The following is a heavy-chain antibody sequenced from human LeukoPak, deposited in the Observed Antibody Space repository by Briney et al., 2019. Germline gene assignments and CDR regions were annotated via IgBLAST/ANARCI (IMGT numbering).Heavy chain of an antibody. CDR1: GFTFGSYG. CDR3: ARAGYCSGGSCYGSDY. V-gene: IGHV3-33*01. J-gene: IGHJ4*02. D-gene: IGHD2-15*01. Sequence: GGSLRLSCAASGFTFGSYGMHWVRQAPGKGLEWVAAIWYGGSIQYYADSVKGRFTISRDNSKNTLYLQMDSLRAEDTAVYYCARAGYCSGGSCYGSDYWGQGTLVSVSS. CDR2: IWYGGSIQ.